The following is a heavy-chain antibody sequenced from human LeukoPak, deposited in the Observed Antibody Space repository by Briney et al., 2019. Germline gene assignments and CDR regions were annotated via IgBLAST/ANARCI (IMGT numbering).Heavy chain of an antibody. V-gene: IGHV4-4*07. CDR2: IYTSGST. D-gene: IGHD6-19*01. CDR3: ARDYSSGDSYGMDV. Sequence: SDTLSLMRSVSGGLNSSYYWSWIRQPTGKALEWIGRIYTSGSTNYNPSLKSRVTMSVDTSKNQFSLKLSSVTAADTAVYYCARDYSSGDSYGMDVWGQGTTVTVSS. J-gene: IGHJ6*02. CDR1: GGLNSSYY.